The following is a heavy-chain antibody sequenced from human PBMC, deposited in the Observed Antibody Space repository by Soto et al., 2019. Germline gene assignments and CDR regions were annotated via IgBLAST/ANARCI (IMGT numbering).Heavy chain of an antibody. Sequence: DVQLLESGGGLVQPAGSLRLSCAASGFPFSRYAVTWVRQAPGKGLEWVSIINGDGDSTFYADSVKGRFTISRDNSKNTLYLQMNSLRAEDTAIYYCARPVDYWGQGTLVTVSS. V-gene: IGHV3-23*01. CDR2: INGDGDST. J-gene: IGHJ4*02. CDR1: GFPFSRYA. CDR3: ARPVDY.